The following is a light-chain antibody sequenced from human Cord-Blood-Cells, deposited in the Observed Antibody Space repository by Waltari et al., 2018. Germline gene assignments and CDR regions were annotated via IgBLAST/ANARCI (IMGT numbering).Light chain of an antibody. Sequence: EIVLTQSPATLSLSPGVRATLSCRASQSVSSYLAWYQQKPGQAPRLLIYDAPNRATGIPARFSGSGSGTDFTLTISSLEPEDFAVYYCQQRSNWPPMYTFGQGTKLEIK. CDR1: QSVSSY. CDR2: DAP. V-gene: IGKV3-11*01. J-gene: IGKJ2*01. CDR3: QQRSNWPPMYT.